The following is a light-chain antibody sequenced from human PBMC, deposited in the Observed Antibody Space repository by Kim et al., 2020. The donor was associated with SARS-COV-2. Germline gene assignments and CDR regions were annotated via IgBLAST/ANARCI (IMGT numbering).Light chain of an antibody. V-gene: IGKV3-15*01. CDR3: QQYKNWTPPYT. Sequence: SPGKRATLSCRASQSVSSNLAWYQQKPGQAPRLLIYGAATRATGIPARFSGSGSGTEFTLTISSMQSEDFAVYYCQQYKNWTPPYTFGQGTKLEIK. J-gene: IGKJ2*01. CDR2: GAA. CDR1: QSVSSN.